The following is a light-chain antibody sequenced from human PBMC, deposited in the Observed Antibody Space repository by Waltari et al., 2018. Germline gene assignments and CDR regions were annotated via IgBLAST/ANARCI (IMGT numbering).Light chain of an antibody. CDR1: QGVGRT. CDR3: QHYVRLPVT. Sequence: IGFDQAPGTLALSPGGTATLSCTASQGVGRTLAWYQQKPGQAPRLLIYAASTRATGIPDRFSGSGSGTDFRLTISRLEPEDFAVYYCQHYVRLPVTFGQGTTVELK. J-gene: IGKJ1*01. CDR2: AAS. V-gene: IGKV3-20*01.